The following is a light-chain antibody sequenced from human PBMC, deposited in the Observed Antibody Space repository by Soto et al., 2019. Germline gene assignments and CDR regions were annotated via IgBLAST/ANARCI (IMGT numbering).Light chain of an antibody. CDR2: EVT. J-gene: IGLJ1*01. CDR1: SSDVGGYTY. Sequence: QSALTQPPSASGSPGQSVTISCTGTSSDVGGYTYVSWYQQHPGKAPKLIIYEVTKRPSGVPTRFSASKSGNTASLAVSALQAEDEADYYCSSYAGNNIYVFGTGTKVTVL. V-gene: IGLV2-8*01. CDR3: SSYAGNNIYV.